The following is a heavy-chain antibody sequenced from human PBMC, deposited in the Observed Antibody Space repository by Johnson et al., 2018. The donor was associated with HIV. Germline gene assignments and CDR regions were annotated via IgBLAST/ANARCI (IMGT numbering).Heavy chain of an antibody. CDR1: GFTVSSNY. D-gene: IGHD3-10*01. CDR3: ARDPNMSKTLWFREADAFDI. V-gene: IGHV3-7*01. Sequence: EQLVESGGGVVQPGRSLRLSCAASGFTVSSNYMSWVRQAPGKGLEWVAAISHDGSEKYYVDSVKGRFTISRDNAKNSLYLQMNSLRAEDTAVYYCARDPNMSKTLWFREADAFDIWGQGTMVTVSS. CDR2: ISHDGSEK. J-gene: IGHJ3*02.